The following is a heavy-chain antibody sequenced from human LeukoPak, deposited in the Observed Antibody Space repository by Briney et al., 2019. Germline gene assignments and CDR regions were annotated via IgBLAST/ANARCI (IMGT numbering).Heavy chain of an antibody. CDR1: GFTFSSYA. CDR2: ISGSGGST. D-gene: IGHD6-13*01. J-gene: IGHJ4*02. CDR3: AKARAAAGTSHFDY. Sequence: GGSLRLSCAASGFTFSSYAMSWVRQAPGKGLEWVSAISGSGGSTYYADSVKGRFTISRDNAKNSLYLQMNSLRAEDTALYYCAKARAAAGTSHFDYWGQGTLVTVSS. V-gene: IGHV3-23*01.